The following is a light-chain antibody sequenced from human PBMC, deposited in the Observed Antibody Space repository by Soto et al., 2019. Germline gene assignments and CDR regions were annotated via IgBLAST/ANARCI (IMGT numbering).Light chain of an antibody. CDR2: WAS. CDR3: YQDEQTPPWT. J-gene: IGKJ1*01. Sequence: DIVMTQSPDSLAVSLGERATINCKSSQSVLSNSNNKNSIAWYQQKPGQPPRLLIYWASTRESGVPDRFSGSVSGTDFTLTISSLQAEDVAVYFCYQDEQTPPWTFGRGTKVEIK. CDR1: QSVLSNSNNKNS. V-gene: IGKV4-1*01.